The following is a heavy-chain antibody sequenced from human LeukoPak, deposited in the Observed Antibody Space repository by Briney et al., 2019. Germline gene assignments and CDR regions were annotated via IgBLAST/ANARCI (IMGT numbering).Heavy chain of an antibody. J-gene: IGHJ6*04. Sequence: SETLSLTCAVYGGSFSGYYWSWIRQPPGKGLEWIGEINHSGSTNYNPSLKSRVTISVDTSKNQFSLKLSSVTAADTAVYYCVRVVSSGYSRMDVWGKGTTVTVSS. CDR1: GGSFSGYY. D-gene: IGHD3-22*01. CDR3: VRVVSSGYSRMDV. CDR2: INHSGST. V-gene: IGHV4-34*01.